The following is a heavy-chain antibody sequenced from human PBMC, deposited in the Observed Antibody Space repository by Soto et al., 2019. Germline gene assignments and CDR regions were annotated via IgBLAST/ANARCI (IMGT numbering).Heavy chain of an antibody. D-gene: IGHD6-13*01. CDR1: GGSINSGGYY. Sequence: QVQLRESGPGLGKPSQTLSLTCTVSGGSINSGGYYWNWIRQHPGKGLEWIGYMNYSGSTYYTPFLRSRVIISADTSENHFSLKLSSVTAADTAVYFCARGYRQSGYSSSWVFDYWGQGTLVNVSS. CDR3: ARGYRQSGYSSSWVFDY. J-gene: IGHJ4*02. CDR2: MNYSGST. V-gene: IGHV4-31*03.